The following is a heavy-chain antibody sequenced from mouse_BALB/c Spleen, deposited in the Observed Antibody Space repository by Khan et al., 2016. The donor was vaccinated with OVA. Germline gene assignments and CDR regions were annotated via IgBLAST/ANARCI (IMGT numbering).Heavy chain of an antibody. CDR2: INPSNGYT. J-gene: IGHJ3*01. Sequence: QVQLKESGAELARPGASVKMSCKASGYTFTSYKVHWIKERPGQGLEWIGYINPSNGYTTYNQRFKDKATLTTDKSSTTAYLQLSSLTSDDSAVYNCVRDGAYHRNDGWFAYWGQGTLVTGSA. CDR3: VRDGAYHRNDGWFAY. D-gene: IGHD2-14*01. V-gene: IGHV1-4*01. CDR1: GYTFTSYK.